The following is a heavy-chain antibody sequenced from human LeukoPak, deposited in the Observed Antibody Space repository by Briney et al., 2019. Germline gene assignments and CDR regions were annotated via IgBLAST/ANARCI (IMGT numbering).Heavy chain of an antibody. D-gene: IGHD6-6*01. J-gene: IGHJ4*01. CDR1: GFTFSHYA. CDR2: ISFDGNNQ. Sequence: GRSLRLSCAASGFTFSHYAMHWVRQAPGKGLEWVAVISFDGNNQYYADSVKGLFTISRDNSKETLSLQMNSLRPEDTAVYFCSIFRFYLSIAAREVDYWGKGPLVTFSS. V-gene: IGHV3-30*03. CDR3: SIFRFYLSIAAREVDY.